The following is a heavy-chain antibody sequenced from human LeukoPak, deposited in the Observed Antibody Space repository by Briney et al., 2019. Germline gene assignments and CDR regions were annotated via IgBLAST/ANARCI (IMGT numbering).Heavy chain of an antibody. Sequence: ASVKVSCKASGYTFTSYGISWVRQAPGQGLAWMGWISAYNGNTNYAQKLQGRVTMTTDTSTSTAYMELRSLRSDDTAVYYCATASYCSGGSCYSGFDYWGQGTLVTVSS. CDR3: ATASYCSGGSCYSGFDY. CDR2: ISAYNGNT. J-gene: IGHJ4*02. D-gene: IGHD2-15*01. CDR1: GYTFTSYG. V-gene: IGHV1-18*01.